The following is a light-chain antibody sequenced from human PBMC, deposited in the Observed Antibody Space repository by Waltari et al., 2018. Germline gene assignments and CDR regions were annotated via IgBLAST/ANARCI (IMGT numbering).Light chain of an antibody. CDR2: DVI. CDR3: FSYASSYTSWV. Sequence: QSALTQPRSVPGSLGQSVTTSCPWTGTMVDACDFFSWYRQHPGEAPKLMIYDVIKRPSGVPGRFSGSKSGNTASLTISGLQAEDEADYYCFSYASSYTSWVFGGGTKLTVL. J-gene: IGLJ3*02. V-gene: IGLV2-11*01. CDR1: GTMVDACDF.